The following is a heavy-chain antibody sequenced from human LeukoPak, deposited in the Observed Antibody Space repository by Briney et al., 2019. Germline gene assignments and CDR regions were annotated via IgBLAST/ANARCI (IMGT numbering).Heavy chain of an antibody. CDR3: VRDHAYAFDI. V-gene: IGHV3-48*01. J-gene: IGHJ3*02. Sequence: HTGGSLRLSCVASGFTFSYYSMNWDGQAPGKGLEWISYIRSRDGTVSYADSVKGRFTISTDTAKSSLFLQMNGLSADDTAVYYCVRDHAYAFDIWGQGTMVTVSS. CDR2: IRSRDGTV. CDR1: GFTFSYYS.